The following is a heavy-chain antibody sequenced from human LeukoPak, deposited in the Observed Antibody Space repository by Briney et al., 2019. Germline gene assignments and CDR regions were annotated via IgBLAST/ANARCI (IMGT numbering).Heavy chain of an antibody. Sequence: GGSLRLSCTASGLILSSYGIHWFRQAPGKGLEWVAVIWYDGTNIYYGDSVKGRFSISRDNSKNTVYLQMDSLRAEDTAVYYCARDAGGAFGSYVNYFDYWGQGTLVTVSS. D-gene: IGHD2-15*01. J-gene: IGHJ4*02. CDR2: IWYDGTNI. V-gene: IGHV3-33*01. CDR3: ARDAGGAFGSYVNYFDY. CDR1: GLILSSYG.